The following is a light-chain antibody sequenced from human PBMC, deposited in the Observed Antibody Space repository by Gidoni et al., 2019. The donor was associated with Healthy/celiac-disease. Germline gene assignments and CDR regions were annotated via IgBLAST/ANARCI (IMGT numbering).Light chain of an antibody. V-gene: IGLV4-69*01. J-gene: IGLJ2*01. CDR2: LNSDGSH. CDR1: SGHSSYA. CDR3: QTWGTGTVV. Sequence: QLLLTHSPSASASLGASVKLTCTLSSGHSSYAIAWHQQQPEKGPRYLMKLNSDGSHSKGDGIPDRFSGSSSGAERYLTISSLQSEDEADYYCQTWGTGTVVFGGGTKLTVL.